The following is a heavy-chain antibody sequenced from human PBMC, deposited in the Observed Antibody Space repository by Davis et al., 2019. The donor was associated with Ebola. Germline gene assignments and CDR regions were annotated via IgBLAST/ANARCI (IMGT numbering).Heavy chain of an antibody. D-gene: IGHD6-19*01. J-gene: IGHJ6*02. V-gene: IGHV3-73*01. CDR2: IRSKANSYAT. CDR3: TGAGDYYYYGMDV. CDR1: GFTFSGSA. Sequence: GESLKISCAASGFTFSGSAMHWVRQASGKGLEWVGRIRSKANSYATAYAASVKGRFTISRDDSKNTAYLQMNSLKTEDTAVYYCTGAGDYYYYGMDVWGRGTTVTVSS.